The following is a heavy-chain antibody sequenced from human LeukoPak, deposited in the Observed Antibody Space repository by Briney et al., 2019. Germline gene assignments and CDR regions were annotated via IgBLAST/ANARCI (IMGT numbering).Heavy chain of an antibody. Sequence: ASVKVSCKTSGYTFTGYLMHWVRLAPGQGPEWVGWINPRNGDTNLAQKFQGRVTMTRDTSINTVYMDLSRLTSDDSAVYYCARDKYYYGSGKYGGYYGMDVWGQGTTVSVS. V-gene: IGHV1-2*02. CDR1: GYTFTGYL. CDR2: INPRNGDT. J-gene: IGHJ6*02. D-gene: IGHD3-10*01. CDR3: ARDKYYYGSGKYGGYYGMDV.